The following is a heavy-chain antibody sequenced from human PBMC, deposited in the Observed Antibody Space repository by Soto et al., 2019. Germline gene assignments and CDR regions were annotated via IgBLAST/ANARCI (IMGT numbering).Heavy chain of an antibody. J-gene: IGHJ6*02. CDR2: ILNSGNI. D-gene: IGHD3-3*02. Sequence: EPLSVTCCVLGPSFNSYDGRWIRQSPGSGLEWIGHILNSGNIHYNPSLKSRVTMSVDSSKNQVSLKMNSVTAADTAIYYCGRDLLATASARWYFYYGLDVWGQGAAVTVSS. CDR1: GPSFNSYD. CDR3: GRDLLATASARWYFYYGLDV. V-gene: IGHV4-59*01.